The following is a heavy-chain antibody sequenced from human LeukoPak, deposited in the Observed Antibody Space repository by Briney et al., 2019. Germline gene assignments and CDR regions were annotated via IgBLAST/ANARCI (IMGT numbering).Heavy chain of an antibody. J-gene: IGHJ4*02. CDR2: ISAYNSAYNGNT. CDR3: AREYGSGSYTGIDY. CDR1: GSTYFNYC. Sequence: SVTVSLTCTGSTYFNYCFFWVRPAPAQGLEWMGLISAYNSAYNGNTHYAQKLQGRVTMTTDTSTNPGYIQLTSLRYDDTAVYYCAREYGSGSYTGIDYWGQGTLVTVSS. D-gene: IGHD3-10*01. V-gene: IGHV1-18*01.